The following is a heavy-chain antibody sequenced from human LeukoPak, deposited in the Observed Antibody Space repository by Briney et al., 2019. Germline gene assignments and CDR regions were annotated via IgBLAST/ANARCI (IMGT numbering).Heavy chain of an antibody. Sequence: GGSLRLSCAASGFTFSSYWMHWVRQAPGEGLVWVSRINTDGSSTSYADSVKGRFTISRDNAKNTLYPQMNSLRAEDTAVYYCARESGIAAALDLWGQGTLVTVSS. CDR2: INTDGSST. CDR3: ARESGIAAALDL. J-gene: IGHJ5*02. D-gene: IGHD6-13*01. V-gene: IGHV3-74*01. CDR1: GFTFSSYW.